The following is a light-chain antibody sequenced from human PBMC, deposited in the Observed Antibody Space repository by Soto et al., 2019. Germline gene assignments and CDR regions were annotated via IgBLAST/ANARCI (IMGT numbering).Light chain of an antibody. CDR1: QSVSSY. CDR2: DAS. CDR3: QKRSNWPGT. V-gene: IGKV3-11*01. Sequence: EIVLTQSPATLSLSPGERATLSCRASQSVSSYLAWYQQKPGQAPRLLIYDASNRATGIPARFSGSGSGTDFTLTSSSLEPEEFAVYYCQKRSNWPGTFGQGTKLESK. J-gene: IGKJ2*01.